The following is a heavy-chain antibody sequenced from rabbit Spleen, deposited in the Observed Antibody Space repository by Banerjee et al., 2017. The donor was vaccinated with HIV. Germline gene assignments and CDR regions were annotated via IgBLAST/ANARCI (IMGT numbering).Heavy chain of an antibody. J-gene: IGHJ4*01. CDR3: ARVSETSGWGEDL. CDR2: IYTGSSGST. V-gene: IGHV1S45*01. Sequence: QEQLEESGGDLVKPGASLTLTCTASGFSFSSNYWICWVRQAPGKGLEWIACIYTGSSGSTYSATWAKGRFTISKTSSTTVTLQMTSLTVADTATYFCARVSETSGWGEDLWGPGTLVTVS. CDR1: GFSFSSNYW. D-gene: IGHD4-1*01.